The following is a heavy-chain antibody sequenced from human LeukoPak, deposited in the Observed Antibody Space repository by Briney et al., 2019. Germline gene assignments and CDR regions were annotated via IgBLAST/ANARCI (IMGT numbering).Heavy chain of an antibody. J-gene: IGHJ4*02. D-gene: IGHD5-24*01. CDR3: ARARGWLQWAVYFDY. CDR2: IKQDGSEK. Sequence: GGSLRLSCAASGFTFSSYWMSWVRQAPGKGLEWVANIKQDGSEKYYVDSVEGRFTISRDNAKNSLYLQVNSLRAEDTAVYYCARARGWLQWAVYFDYWGQGTLVTVSS. V-gene: IGHV3-7*04. CDR1: GFTFSSYW.